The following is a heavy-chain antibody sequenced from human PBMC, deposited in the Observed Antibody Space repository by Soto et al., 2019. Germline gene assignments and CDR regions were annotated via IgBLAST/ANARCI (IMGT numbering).Heavy chain of an antibody. CDR3: AKLGTNEAFDI. CDR1: GFTFSSYA. D-gene: IGHD3-16*01. V-gene: IGHV3-30*18. Sequence: GGSLRLCCAASGFTFSSYAFHWVRQAPGKGLEWMSVISYDGTDKTYADSAKGRFTISRDNSKNTVFLEINSLRPEDTAMYYCAKLGTNEAFDIWGQGTMVTVSS. CDR2: ISYDGTDK. J-gene: IGHJ3*02.